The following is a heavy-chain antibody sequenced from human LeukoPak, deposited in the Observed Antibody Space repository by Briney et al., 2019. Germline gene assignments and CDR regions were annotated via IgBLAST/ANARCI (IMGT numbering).Heavy chain of an antibody. CDR1: GFTFSNSA. CDR3: AKVGSGNDYY. D-gene: IGHD5-12*01. J-gene: IGHJ4*02. Sequence: GGSLRLSCAASGFTFSNSAMHWVRQPPGKGLEWVTVISKDETNTYYADSVKGRFTISRDNSNNMLYLQMNSLRTEDTAVYYCAKVGSGNDYYWGXGTLVTVSS. CDR2: ISKDETNT. V-gene: IGHV3-30*18.